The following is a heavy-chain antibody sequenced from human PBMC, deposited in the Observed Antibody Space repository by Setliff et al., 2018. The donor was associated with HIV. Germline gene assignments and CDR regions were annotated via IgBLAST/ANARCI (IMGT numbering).Heavy chain of an antibody. V-gene: IGHV4-61*02. J-gene: IGHJ6*04. Sequence: PSETLSLTCSVSGGSVSDGRSFWSWIRQPAGKRLEWIGRLYPSGNTDYNPSLKSRVTISVDTSKNQFSLRLTSVTAADTAMYYCARDMAVAVDVWGKGTTVTVSS. D-gene: IGHD6-19*01. CDR1: GGSVSDGRSF. CDR2: LYPSGNT. CDR3: ARDMAVAVDV.